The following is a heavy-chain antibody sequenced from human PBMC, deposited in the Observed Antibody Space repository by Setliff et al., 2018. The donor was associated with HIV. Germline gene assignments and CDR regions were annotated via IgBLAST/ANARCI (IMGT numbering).Heavy chain of an antibody. Sequence: GGSLRLSCAASGLAVGANYMSWVRQAPGKGLECVSIFYSGGSTYYSDSVKGRFTISRDKSKNSLYLQMNSLRAEDTAVYYCARDRRGYQYESSGYPGFDPWGQGTLVTVSS. J-gene: IGHJ5*02. V-gene: IGHV3-53*01. CDR1: GLAVGANY. CDR3: ARDRRGYQYESSGYPGFDP. D-gene: IGHD3-22*01. CDR2: FYSGGST.